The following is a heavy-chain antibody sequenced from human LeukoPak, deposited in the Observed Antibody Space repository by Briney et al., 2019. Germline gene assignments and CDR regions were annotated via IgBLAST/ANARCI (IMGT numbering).Heavy chain of an antibody. CDR3: AREGSEQLVPPPIDY. Sequence: GGSLRLSCAASGFTFSSYAMSWVRQAPGKGLEYVSAISSNGGSTYYANSVKGRFTISRDNSKNTLYLQMGSLRAEDMAVYYCAREGSEQLVPPPIDYWGQGTLVTVSS. CDR1: GFTFSSYA. D-gene: IGHD6-13*01. J-gene: IGHJ4*02. V-gene: IGHV3-64*01. CDR2: ISSNGGST.